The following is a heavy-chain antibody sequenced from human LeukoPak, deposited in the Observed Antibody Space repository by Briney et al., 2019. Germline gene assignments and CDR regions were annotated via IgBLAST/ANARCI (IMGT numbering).Heavy chain of an antibody. CDR2: INHGGRT. D-gene: IGHD4/OR15-4a*01. Sequence: SETLSLTCAVYGGSFSGYYWSWIRQPPGKGLEWIGEINHGGRTNYNPSLKSRVTISVDTSKNQFSLKLSSVTAADTAVYYCARGADYAELNSIDYWGQGTLVTVSS. CDR1: GGSFSGYY. J-gene: IGHJ4*02. CDR3: ARGADYAELNSIDY. V-gene: IGHV4-34*01.